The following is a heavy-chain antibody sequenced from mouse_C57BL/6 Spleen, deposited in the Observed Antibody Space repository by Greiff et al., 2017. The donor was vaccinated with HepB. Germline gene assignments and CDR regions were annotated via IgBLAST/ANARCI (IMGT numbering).Heavy chain of an antibody. D-gene: IGHD1-1*02. Sequence: VQLKESGPELVKPGASVKMSCKASGYTFTDYNMHWVKQSHGKSLEWIGYINPNNGGTSYNQKFKGKATLTVNKSSSTAYMELRSLTSEDSAVYYCARGWPPTAFAYWGQGTLVTVSA. CDR3: ARGWPPTAFAY. J-gene: IGHJ3*01. CDR2: INPNNGGT. CDR1: GYTFTDYN. V-gene: IGHV1-22*01.